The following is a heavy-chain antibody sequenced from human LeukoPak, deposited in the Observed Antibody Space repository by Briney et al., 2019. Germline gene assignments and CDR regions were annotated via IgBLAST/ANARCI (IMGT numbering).Heavy chain of an antibody. V-gene: IGHV3-30*18. CDR1: GFTFSSYV. CDR2: ISYDGSNK. CDR3: AKGDTAMPLILWFDP. D-gene: IGHD5-18*01. Sequence: PGGSLRLSCAASGFTFSSYVMHWVRQAPGKGLEWVAVISYDGSNKYYADSVKGRFTISRDNSKNTLYLQMNSLRAEDTAVYYCAKGDTAMPLILWFDPSGQGTLVTVSS. J-gene: IGHJ5*02.